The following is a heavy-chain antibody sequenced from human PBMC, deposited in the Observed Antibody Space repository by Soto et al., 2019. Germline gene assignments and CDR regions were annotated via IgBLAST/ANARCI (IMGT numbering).Heavy chain of an antibody. J-gene: IGHJ4*02. Sequence: SETLSLTCTVSGGSISSYYWSWIRQPPGKGLEWIGYIYYSGSTNYNPPLKSRVTISVDTSKNQFSLKLSSLRSEDTAVYYCALEGDGNFDYWGQGTLVTVSS. V-gene: IGHV4-59*01. CDR1: GGSISSYY. CDR3: ALEGDGNFDY. CDR2: IYYSGST.